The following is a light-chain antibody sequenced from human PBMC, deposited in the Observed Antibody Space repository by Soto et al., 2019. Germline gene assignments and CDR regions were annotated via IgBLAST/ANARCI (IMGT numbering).Light chain of an antibody. V-gene: IGLV2-14*03. Sequence: QSALTQPASVSGSPGQSITISCTGTSSDVGNYNYVSWYQHHPGKAPKLMIYDVSHRPSRISDRFSGSKSGNTASLTISGLQAEDEADYYCSSYTNSGTLVVFGGGTKVTVL. CDR1: SSDVGNYNY. CDR2: DVS. J-gene: IGLJ2*01. CDR3: SSYTNSGTLVV.